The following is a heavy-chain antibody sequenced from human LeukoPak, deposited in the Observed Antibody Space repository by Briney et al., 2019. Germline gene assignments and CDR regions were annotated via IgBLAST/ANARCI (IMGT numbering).Heavy chain of an antibody. D-gene: IGHD6-13*01. CDR1: GYSISSGYY. J-gene: IGHJ4*02. Sequence: KPSETLSLTCTVSGYSISSGYYWGWIRQPPGKGLEWIGSIYHSGGTYYNPSLKSRVTISVDTSKNHFSLKLSSVTAADTAVYYCARSIVAGQLVLGFGYWGQGTLVTVSS. CDR3: ARSIVAGQLVLGFGY. CDR2: IYHSGGT. V-gene: IGHV4-38-2*02.